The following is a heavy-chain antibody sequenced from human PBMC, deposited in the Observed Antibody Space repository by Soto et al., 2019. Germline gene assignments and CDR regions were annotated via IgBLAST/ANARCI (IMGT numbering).Heavy chain of an antibody. CDR3: AKDRASYDSSVRYFDY. V-gene: IGHV3-23*01. J-gene: IGHJ4*02. CDR1: GFTFSSYA. Sequence: GGSLGLCCAASGFTFSSYAMSWVRQAPGKGLEWVSAISGSGGSTYYADSVKGRFTISRDNSKNTLYLQMNSLRAEDTAVYYCAKDRASYDSSVRYFDYWRQGTLVTVSS. D-gene: IGHD3-22*01. CDR2: ISGSGGST.